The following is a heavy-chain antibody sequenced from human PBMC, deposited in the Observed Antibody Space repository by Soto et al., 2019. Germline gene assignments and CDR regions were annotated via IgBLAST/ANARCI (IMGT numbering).Heavy chain of an antibody. CDR2: ISWNGDNI. J-gene: IGHJ6*03. CDR1: GFIFHDYA. V-gene: IGHV3-9*01. CDR3: AKVNQGLLGYCSSTTCYGPYYYMDV. D-gene: IGHD2-2*01. Sequence: EMQLVESGGGLVQPGRSLRLSCAASGFIFHDYALHWVRQAPGKGLEWVSGISWNGDNIAYADSVRGRFTISRDNAKNSLFLQMNSLRTEDTALYYCAKVNQGLLGYCSSTTCYGPYYYMDVWGKGTTVTVSS.